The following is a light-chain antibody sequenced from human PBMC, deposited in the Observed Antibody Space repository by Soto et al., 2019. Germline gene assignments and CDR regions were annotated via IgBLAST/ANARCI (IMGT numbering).Light chain of an antibody. J-gene: IGLJ2*01. V-gene: IGLV1-40*01. CDR3: QSYDSSLSRGV. CDR2: GNS. Sequence: QAVVTQPPSVSGAPGQRVTISCTGSSSNIGAGYDVHWYQQLPGTAPKLLIYGNSNRPSGVPDRFSGSKSGTSASLAITGRQAEDEADYYCQSYDSSLSRGVFGGGTQLTVL. CDR1: SSNIGAGYD.